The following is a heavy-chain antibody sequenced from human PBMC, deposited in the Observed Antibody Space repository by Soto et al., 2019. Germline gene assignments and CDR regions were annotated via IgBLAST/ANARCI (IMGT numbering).Heavy chain of an antibody. J-gene: IGHJ4*02. CDR1: GATYSHSA. CDR3: ARGGVDVVATSAFDY. Sequence: QVQLVQSGAEVKKPGSSVKVSCKASGATYSHSAISWVRQAPGQGLEWMGGINPILGIPDYAHKFQGRVTITADESTNTVYMDLGSLRSEDTALYFCARGGVDVVATSAFDYWGQGTLVTVSS. CDR2: INPILGIP. D-gene: IGHD5-12*01. V-gene: IGHV1-69*10.